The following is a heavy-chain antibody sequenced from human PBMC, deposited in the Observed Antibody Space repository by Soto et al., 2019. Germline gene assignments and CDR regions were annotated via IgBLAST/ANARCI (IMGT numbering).Heavy chain of an antibody. V-gene: IGHV3-21*01. CDR2: IRTNGTYT. Sequence: PGGSMRLSCAASGFTFSTYTLAWVRQAPGKGLEWVSSIRTNGTYTFYADSVKGRFIISRDDANLSLFLQMNRLRAEDTAVYYCARALVGYTKVHFDYWGQGALVTVVS. CDR3: ARALVGYTKVHFDY. D-gene: IGHD1-26*01. J-gene: IGHJ4*02. CDR1: GFTFSTYT.